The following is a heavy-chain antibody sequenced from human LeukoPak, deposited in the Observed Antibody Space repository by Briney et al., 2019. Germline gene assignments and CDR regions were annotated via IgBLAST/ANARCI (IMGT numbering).Heavy chain of an antibody. Sequence: PGGSLRPSCAASGFTFSSYGMHWVRQAPGKGLEWVAVIWYDGSNKYYADSVKGRFTISRDNSKNTLYLQMNSLRAEDTAVYYCARAARIAAHLYYYYGMDVWGQGTTVTVSS. CDR3: ARAARIAAHLYYYYGMDV. V-gene: IGHV3-33*01. CDR1: GFTFSSYG. J-gene: IGHJ6*02. CDR2: IWYDGSNK. D-gene: IGHD6-6*01.